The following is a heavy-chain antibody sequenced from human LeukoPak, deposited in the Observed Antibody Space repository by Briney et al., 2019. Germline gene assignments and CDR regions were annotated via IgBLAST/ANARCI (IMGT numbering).Heavy chain of an antibody. Sequence: GGSLRLSCAASGFSFSSYWMAWVRQAPGKGLEWVANIKQDGSEKYYVDSVKGRLTISRDNAKNSLYLQMNSLRADDTAVLYCVRHQDSYGYALDIWGQGTVVTVSS. J-gene: IGHJ3*02. CDR3: VRHQDSYGYALDI. V-gene: IGHV3-7*01. CDR2: IKQDGSEK. D-gene: IGHD5-18*01. CDR1: GFSFSSYW.